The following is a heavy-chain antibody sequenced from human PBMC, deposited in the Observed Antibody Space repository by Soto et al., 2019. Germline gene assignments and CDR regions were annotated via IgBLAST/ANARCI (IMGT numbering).Heavy chain of an antibody. CDR3: ARHQCSGSKCYPFDY. V-gene: IGHV4-59*08. CDR1: GGSISSYY. CDR2: IYYSGST. J-gene: IGHJ4*02. D-gene: IGHD2-15*01. Sequence: SETLSLTCPVSGGSISSYYWSWIRQPPGKGLEWIGYIYYSGSTNYNPSLKSRVTISVDTSKNQFSLKLSSVTAADTAVYYCARHQCSGSKCYPFDYWGQGTPVTVSS.